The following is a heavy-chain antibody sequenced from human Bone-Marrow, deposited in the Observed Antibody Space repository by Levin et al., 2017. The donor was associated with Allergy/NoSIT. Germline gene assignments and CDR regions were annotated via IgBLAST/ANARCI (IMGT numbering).Heavy chain of an antibody. CDR3: ARYCSSADCYFDAFDI. Sequence: SCAASGFNVSSNYMSWVRQAPGKGLEWVSVFYISGSTFYADSVKGRFAISRDNSKNTLYLQMDSLRAEDTAVYYCARYCSSADCYFDAFDIWGQGTMVTVSS. V-gene: IGHV3-53*01. CDR2: FYISGST. J-gene: IGHJ3*02. D-gene: IGHD2-2*01. CDR1: GFNVSSNY.